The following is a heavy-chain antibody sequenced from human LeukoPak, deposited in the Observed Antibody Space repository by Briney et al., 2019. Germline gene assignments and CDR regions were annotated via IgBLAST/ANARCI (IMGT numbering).Heavy chain of an antibody. V-gene: IGHV4-34*01. J-gene: IGHJ6*02. CDR1: GGSFSGYY. D-gene: IGHD2-15*01. CDR3: ARRSGCSGGSCYSYGMDV. CDR2: INRSGST. Sequence: SETLSLTCAVYGGSFSGYYWSWIRQPPGKGLEWIGEINRSGSTNYNPSLKSRVTISVDTSKNQFSLKLSSVTAADTAVYYCARRSGCSGGSCYSYGMDVWGQGTTVTVSS.